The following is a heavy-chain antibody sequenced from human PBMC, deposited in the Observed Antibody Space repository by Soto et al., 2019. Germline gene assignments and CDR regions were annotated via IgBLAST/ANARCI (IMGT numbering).Heavy chain of an antibody. CDR2: IYSGGST. CDR1: GFTVSSNY. V-gene: IGHV3-53*01. Sequence: GGSLRLSCAASGFTVSSNYMSWVRQAPGKGLEWVSVIYSGGSTYYADSVKGRFTISRDNSKNTLYLQMNSLRAEDTAVYYCARGVESSDILTGYYLYYYYGMDVWGQGTTVTVSS. J-gene: IGHJ6*02. CDR3: ARGVESSDILTGYYLYYYYGMDV. D-gene: IGHD3-9*01.